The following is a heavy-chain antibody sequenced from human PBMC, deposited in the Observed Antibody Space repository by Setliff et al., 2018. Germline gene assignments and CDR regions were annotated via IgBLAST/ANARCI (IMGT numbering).Heavy chain of an antibody. CDR2: VNPNTGAA. D-gene: IGHD1-1*01. V-gene: IGHV1-2*02. Sequence: ASVKVSCKAFGYPFAGYYYNHWVRQAPGQGPEWMGWVNPNTGAAKYAQQFQGRVTMTRDMSLRTVYLDLSGLTSDDTAVYYCTRDPTGSNFYNFQFYMDVWGKGTTVTVSS. CDR3: TRDPTGSNFYNFQFYMDV. CDR1: GYPFAGYY. J-gene: IGHJ6*03.